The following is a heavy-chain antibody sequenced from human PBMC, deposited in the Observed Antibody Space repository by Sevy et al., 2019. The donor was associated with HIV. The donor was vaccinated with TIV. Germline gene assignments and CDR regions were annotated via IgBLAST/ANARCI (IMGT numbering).Heavy chain of an antibody. CDR1: GGSFSGYY. CDR3: ARVGIRSGVVPAAMGNFDY. J-gene: IGHJ4*02. V-gene: IGHV4-34*01. CDR2: INHSGST. Sequence: SDSLSLTCAVYGGSFSGYYWSWIRQPPGKGLEWIGEINHSGSTNYNPSLKSRVTISVDTSKNQFSPKLSSVTAADTAVYYCARVGIRSGVVPAAMGNFDYWGQGTLVTVSS. D-gene: IGHD2-2*01.